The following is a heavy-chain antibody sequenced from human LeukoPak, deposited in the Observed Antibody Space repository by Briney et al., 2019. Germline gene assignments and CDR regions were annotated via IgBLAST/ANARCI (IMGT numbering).Heavy chain of an antibody. CDR3: ARGEVGSGSYYKESWFDP. J-gene: IGHJ5*02. D-gene: IGHD3-10*01. CDR2: INPNSGGT. V-gene: IGHV1-2*04. Sequence: GASVKVSCKASGYTFTGYYMHWVRQAPGQGLEWMGWINPNSGGTNYAQKFQGWVTMTRDTSISTAYMELSRLRSDDTAVYYCARGEVGSGSYYKESWFDPWGQGTLVTVSS. CDR1: GYTFTGYY.